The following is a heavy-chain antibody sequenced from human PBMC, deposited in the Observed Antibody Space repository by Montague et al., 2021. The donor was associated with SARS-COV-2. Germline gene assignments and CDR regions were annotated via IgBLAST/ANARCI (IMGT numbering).Heavy chain of an antibody. Sequence: SETLSLTCGVYGGSFGDEHWSWFRQPPGKGRVWIGDIIQSGSNNYNPSXXSRVTISVDTSRNQFSLMLNSVAAADTAVYFCARGYLSVSMIVVVFTSSSYYFDYWGQGALVTVSS. CDR2: IIQSGSN. CDR3: ARGYLSVSMIVVVFTSSSYYFDY. J-gene: IGHJ4*02. D-gene: IGHD3-22*01. V-gene: IGHV4-34*01. CDR1: GGSFGDEH.